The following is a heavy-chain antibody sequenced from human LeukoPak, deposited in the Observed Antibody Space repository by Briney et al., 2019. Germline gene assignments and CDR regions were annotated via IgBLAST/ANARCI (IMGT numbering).Heavy chain of an antibody. CDR3: ARRGYSGYDLGGFDY. J-gene: IGHJ4*02. D-gene: IGHD5-12*01. CDR1: GYSFTNYW. CDR2: IYPGDSDT. Sequence: KGGESLKISCKDFGYSFTNYWIGWVRQMPGKGLEWMGIIYPGDSDTRYSPSFQGQVTISADKSISTAYLQWSSLKASDTAMYYCARRGYSGYDLGGFDYWGQGTLVTVSS. V-gene: IGHV5-51*01.